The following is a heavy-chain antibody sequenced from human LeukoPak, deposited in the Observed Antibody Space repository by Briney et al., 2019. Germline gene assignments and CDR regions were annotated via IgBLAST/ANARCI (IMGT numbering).Heavy chain of an antibody. V-gene: IGHV3-48*03. CDR3: ARDGGWSGLRSPYYFDR. CDR2: I. J-gene: IGHJ4*02. Sequence: GSPRLSSAASGFIFSNYHMNWVRQAPGKGLEWGSYINYADSVKCRFTISRDNANSSLYLQMTSLTADDTAVYYCARDGGWSGLRSPYYFDRWGQGVLVTVST. D-gene: IGHD3-3*01. CDR1: GFIFSNYH.